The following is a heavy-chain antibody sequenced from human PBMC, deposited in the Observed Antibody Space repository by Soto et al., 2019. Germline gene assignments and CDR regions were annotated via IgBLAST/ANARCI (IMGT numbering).Heavy chain of an antibody. V-gene: IGHV3-23*01. J-gene: IGHJ4*02. Sequence: GGSLRLSCAASGFTFSSYAMSWVRQAPGKGLEWVSAISGSGGSTYYADSVKGRFTISRDNSKNTLYLQMNSLRAEDTAVYYCAKDGVSHDSSGYYTAYWGQGTLVT. CDR1: GFTFSSYA. CDR2: ISGSGGST. CDR3: AKDGVSHDSSGYYTAY. D-gene: IGHD3-22*01.